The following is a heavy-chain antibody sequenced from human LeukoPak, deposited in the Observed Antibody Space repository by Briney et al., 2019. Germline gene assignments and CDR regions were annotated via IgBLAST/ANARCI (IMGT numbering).Heavy chain of an antibody. V-gene: IGHV3-7*01. J-gene: IGHJ4*02. CDR3: VRESRPGGAMGLYHNLDY. CDR1: GSTFSDFW. D-gene: IGHD1-1*01. Sequence: PGGSLRLSCAGSGSTFSDFWMTWVRQTPGKGLEWVANIEEDGTEKNLVDSVKGRFTISRDNTKNLLFLEMNNLRGDDTAIYYCVRESRPGGAMGLYHNLDYWGQGTLVAVSS. CDR2: IEEDGTEK.